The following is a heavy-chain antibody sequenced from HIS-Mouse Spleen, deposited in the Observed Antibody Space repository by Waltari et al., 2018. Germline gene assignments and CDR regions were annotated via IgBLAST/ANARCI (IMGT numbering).Heavy chain of an antibody. CDR2: IYYSGST. Sequence: QLQLQESGPGLVKPSETLSLTCTVSGGSISRSSYYWGWIRQPPGKGPEGFGSFYYWGGFRQPPGKGLEWIGSIYYSGSTYYNPSLKSRVTISVDTSKNQFSLKLSSVTAADTAVYYCAREIPYSSSWYDWYFDLWGRGTLVTVSS. V-gene: IGHV4-39*07. D-gene: IGHD6-13*01. J-gene: IGHJ2*01. CDR1: GGSISRSSYYWGWIRQPPGKGPEGFGSFYY. CDR3: AREIPYSSSWYDWYFDL.